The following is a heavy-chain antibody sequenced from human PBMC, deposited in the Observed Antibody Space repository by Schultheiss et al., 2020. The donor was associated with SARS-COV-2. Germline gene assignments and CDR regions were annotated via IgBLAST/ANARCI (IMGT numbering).Heavy chain of an antibody. Sequence: GGSLRLSCAASGFTFSDYYMSWIRQAPGKGLEWVSYISSSSSYTNYADSVKGRFTISRDNAKNSLYLQMNSLRAEDTAVYYCAREGYYGSGSYWDAPAGFDYWGQGTLVTVSS. D-gene: IGHD3-10*01. CDR1: GFTFSDYY. CDR3: AREGYYGSGSYWDAPAGFDY. CDR2: ISSSSSYT. J-gene: IGHJ4*02. V-gene: IGHV3-11*06.